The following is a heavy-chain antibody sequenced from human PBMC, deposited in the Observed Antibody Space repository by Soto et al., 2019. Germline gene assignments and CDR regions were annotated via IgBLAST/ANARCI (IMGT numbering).Heavy chain of an antibody. J-gene: IGHJ5*02. V-gene: IGHV4-34*01. CDR2: INHSGST. D-gene: IGHD6-13*01. Sequence: SETLSLTCAVYGGSFSGYYWSWIRQPPGKGLEWIGEINHSGSTNYNPSLKSRVTISVDTSKNQFSLKLSSVTAADTAVYYCARGSRAAGTRGDWFDPWGQGXLVTVYS. CDR3: ARGSRAAGTRGDWFDP. CDR1: GGSFSGYY.